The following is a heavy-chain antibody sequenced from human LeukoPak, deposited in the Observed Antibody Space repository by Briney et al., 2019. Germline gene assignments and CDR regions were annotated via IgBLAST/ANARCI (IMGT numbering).Heavy chain of an antibody. CDR2: ISSSSSYI. J-gene: IGHJ4*02. V-gene: IGHV3-21*01. CDR3: ARVCSGSHCGY. Sequence: GGSLRLSCAASGFTFSSYSMNWVRQSPGRGLEWVSSISSSSSYIYYADSVKGRFTISRDNAKNSLYLQMNSLRAEDTAVYYCARVCSGSHCGYWGQGTLVTVSS. D-gene: IGHD1-26*01. CDR1: GFTFSSYS.